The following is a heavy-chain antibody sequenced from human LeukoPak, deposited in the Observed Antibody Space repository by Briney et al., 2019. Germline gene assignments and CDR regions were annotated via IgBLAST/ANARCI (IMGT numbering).Heavy chain of an antibody. Sequence: SETLSLTCAVYGGSFSGYYWSWIRQPPGKGLEWIGEINHSGSTNYNPSLKSRVTISVDTSKNQFSLKLSSVTAADTAVYYCASSSAGCDLTFDYWGQGTLVTVSS. J-gene: IGHJ4*02. D-gene: IGHD2-15*01. CDR2: INHSGST. CDR1: GGSFSGYY. V-gene: IGHV4-34*01. CDR3: ASSSAGCDLTFDY.